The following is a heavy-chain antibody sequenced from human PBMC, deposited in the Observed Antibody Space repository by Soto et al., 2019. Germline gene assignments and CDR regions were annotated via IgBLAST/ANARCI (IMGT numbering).Heavy chain of an antibody. J-gene: IGHJ4*02. Sequence: PGGSLRLSCAASGFTFSSYGMTWVRQAPGKGLEWVSAIRGSGGSTYYADSVKGRFAISRDNSKNTLYLQMNSLRAEDTAEYYCAKDQRGFTSTARIDYWGQGALVTVSS. V-gene: IGHV3-23*01. CDR3: AKDQRGFTSTARIDY. CDR1: GFTFSSYG. CDR2: IRGSGGST. D-gene: IGHD6-13*01.